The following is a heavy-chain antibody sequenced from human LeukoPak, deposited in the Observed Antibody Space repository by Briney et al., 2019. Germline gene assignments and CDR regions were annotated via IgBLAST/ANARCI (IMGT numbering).Heavy chain of an antibody. Sequence: GESLKISCKGSGYSFTNYWIGWVRQMPGKGLEWMGIIYPGDSDTRYSPSFQGQVTISADKSISTAYLQWSSLKASDTAMYYCARQGRFSTMVRGVNYWFDPWGQGALVTVSS. CDR3: ARQGRFSTMVRGVNYWFDP. CDR2: IYPGDSDT. V-gene: IGHV5-51*01. CDR1: GYSFTNYW. J-gene: IGHJ5*02. D-gene: IGHD3-10*01.